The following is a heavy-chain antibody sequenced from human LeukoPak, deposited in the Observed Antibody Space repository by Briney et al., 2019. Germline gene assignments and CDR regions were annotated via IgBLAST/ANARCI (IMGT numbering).Heavy chain of an antibody. D-gene: IGHD2-15*01. CDR2: ISYDGSNK. CDR1: GFTFSSYG. CDR3: ARDKGYCSGGSCYSVYYYYYMDV. Sequence: GRSLRLSCAASGFTFSSYGMHWVRQAPGKGLEWVAVISYDGSNKYYADSVKGRFTISRDNSKNTLYLQMNSLRAEDTAVYYCARDKGYCSGGSCYSVYYYYYMDVWGKGTTVTVSS. V-gene: IGHV3-30*03. J-gene: IGHJ6*03.